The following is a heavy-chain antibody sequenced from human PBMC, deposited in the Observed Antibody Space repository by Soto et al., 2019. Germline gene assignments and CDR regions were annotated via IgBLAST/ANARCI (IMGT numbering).Heavy chain of an antibody. D-gene: IGHD4-17*01. CDR1: GGTITTSVL. CDR3: AGCRDYDY. V-gene: IGHV4-4*02. CDR2: IAHDGHT. Sequence: ASEKLPLTCGVSGGTITTSVLWAWVRQFPERGLEWIGEIAHDGHTNYNPSLSGRVTMSVDLSNSQFSLNVASVNAADTVIYFCAGCRDYDYWGPGTLV. J-gene: IGHJ4*02.